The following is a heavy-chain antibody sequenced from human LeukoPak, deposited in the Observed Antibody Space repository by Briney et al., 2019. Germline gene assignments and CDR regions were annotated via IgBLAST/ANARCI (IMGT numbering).Heavy chain of an antibody. J-gene: IGHJ4*02. CDR3: ARDLGSLYYFDY. CDR1: GFTFSSYG. D-gene: IGHD1-26*01. CDR2: IKPDGSEK. Sequence: GGSLKLSCAASGFTFSSYGMSWVRQAPGKGLEWVANIKPDGSEKYYVDSLKGRFTISRDNAKNSLYLQMNSLRAEDTAVYYCARDLGSLYYFDYWGQGTLVTVSS. V-gene: IGHV3-7*04.